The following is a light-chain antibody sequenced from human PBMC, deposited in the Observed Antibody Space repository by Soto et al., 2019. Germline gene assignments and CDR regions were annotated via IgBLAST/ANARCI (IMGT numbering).Light chain of an antibody. CDR2: DAS. Sequence: EILLTQSPATLSLSPGERATLSWGASQSVTTFLAWYQQKPDKAPRLLIYDASTRATGIPARFSGSGSGKDFTLTISSLETEDFAVYYCQQRSNWPPVITFGGGTKVDI. CDR3: QQRSNWPPVIT. CDR1: QSVTTF. J-gene: IGKJ4*01. V-gene: IGKV3-11*01.